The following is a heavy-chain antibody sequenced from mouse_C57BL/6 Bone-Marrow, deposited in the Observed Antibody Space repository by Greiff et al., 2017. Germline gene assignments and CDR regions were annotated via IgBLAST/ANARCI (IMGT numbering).Heavy chain of an antibody. Sequence: EVQLQQSGAELVRPGASVKLSCTASGFNIKDDYMHWVKQRPEQGLEWIGWIDPENGDTEYASKFQGMATITADTSSNTAYLQISSLTSEDTAVYYCTTGKKAYWGRGTLVTVSS. CDR1: GFNIKDDY. CDR3: TTGKKAY. V-gene: IGHV14-4*01. CDR2: IDPENGDT. J-gene: IGHJ3*01.